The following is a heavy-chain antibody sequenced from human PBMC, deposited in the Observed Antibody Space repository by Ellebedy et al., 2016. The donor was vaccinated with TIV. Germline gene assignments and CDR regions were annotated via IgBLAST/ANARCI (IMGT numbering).Heavy chain of an antibody. Sequence: ASVTVSCKASGGTFSYYTISWVRQAPGQGLEWMGRLNPILAIATYAEKFQGRLTITADKSTSTDYMELSSLRSEDTAVDYCAADYGDYVLEDWGQGTLITVSS. J-gene: IGHJ4*02. CDR3: AADYGDYVLED. CDR1: GGTFSYYT. V-gene: IGHV1-69*02. D-gene: IGHD4-17*01. CDR2: LNPILAIA.